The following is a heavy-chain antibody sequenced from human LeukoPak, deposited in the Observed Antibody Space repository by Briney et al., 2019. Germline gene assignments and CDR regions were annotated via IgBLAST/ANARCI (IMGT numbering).Heavy chain of an antibody. CDR2: IREDESEK. CDR1: GFTFSSYG. D-gene: IGHD2-8*01. J-gene: IGHJ4*02. CDR3: AGEQWPRWN. Sequence: GGSLRLSCAASGFTFSSYGMDWVRQAPGKGLEWVANIREDESEKNYVDSVKGRFTISRDNAWNSLYLQMNSLRPEDTAVYYWAGEQWPRWNWGQGTLVTASS. V-gene: IGHV3-7*01.